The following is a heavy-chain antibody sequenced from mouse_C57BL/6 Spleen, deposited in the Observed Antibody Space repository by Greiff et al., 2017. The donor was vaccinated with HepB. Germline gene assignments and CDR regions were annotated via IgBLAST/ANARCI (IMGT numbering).Heavy chain of an antibody. V-gene: IGHV1-64*01. D-gene: IGHD1-1*01. CDR2: IHPNSGST. CDR3: ARGITTVVAHWYFDV. Sequence: QVHVKQPGAELVKPGASVKLSCKASGYTFTSYWMHWVKQRPGQGLEWIGMIHPNSGSTNYNEKFKSKATLTVDKSSSTAYMQLSSLTSEDSAVYYCARGITTVVAHWYFDVWGTGTTVTVSS. J-gene: IGHJ1*03. CDR1: GYTFTSYW.